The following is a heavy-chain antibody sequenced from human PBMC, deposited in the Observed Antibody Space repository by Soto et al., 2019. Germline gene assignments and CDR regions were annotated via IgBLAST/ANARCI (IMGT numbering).Heavy chain of an antibody. V-gene: IGHV3-23*01. CDR2: ISGSGGST. CDR1: GFTFSSYA. CDR3: AKGGDYGSGLFDP. Sequence: EVHLLESGGGLVQPGGSLRLSCAASGFTFSSYAMSWVRQAPGKGLEWVSAISGSGGSTYYADSVKGRFPISRDTSKNKLYLQMNSLRAEDTAVYYCAKGGDYGSGLFDPWGQGTLVTVSS. D-gene: IGHD3-10*01. J-gene: IGHJ5*02.